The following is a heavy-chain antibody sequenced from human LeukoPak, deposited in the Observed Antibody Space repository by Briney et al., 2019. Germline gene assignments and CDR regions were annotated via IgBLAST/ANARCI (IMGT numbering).Heavy chain of an antibody. Sequence: ASVKVSRKASGYTFTSYGISWVRQAPGQGLEWMGWISAYNGNTNYAQKLQGRVTMTTDTSTSTAYMELRSLRSDDTAVYYCARGGMITFGGVTRHFDYWGQGTLVTVSS. CDR1: GYTFTSYG. D-gene: IGHD3-16*01. CDR3: ARGGMITFGGVTRHFDY. CDR2: ISAYNGNT. V-gene: IGHV1-18*04. J-gene: IGHJ4*02.